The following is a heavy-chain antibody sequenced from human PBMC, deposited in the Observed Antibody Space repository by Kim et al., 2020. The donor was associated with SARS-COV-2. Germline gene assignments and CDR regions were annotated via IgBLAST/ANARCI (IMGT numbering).Heavy chain of an antibody. J-gene: IGHJ4*02. V-gene: IGHV3-30*04. CDR1: GFTFNTYS. CDR3: ATKRDDDLDY. D-gene: IGHD1-1*01. CDR2: VSSDGRNK. Sequence: GGSLRLSCAASGFTFNTYSMHWVRQAPGKGLDWVAVVSSDGRNKGYADSVKGRFTIFRDNSKSTLYLQMNRLGIQDTAVYYCATKRDDDLDYWGQGTLVIVSS.